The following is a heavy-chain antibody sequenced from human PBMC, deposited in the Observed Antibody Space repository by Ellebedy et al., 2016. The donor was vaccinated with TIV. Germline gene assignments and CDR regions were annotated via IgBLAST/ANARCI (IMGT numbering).Heavy chain of an antibody. Sequence: GSLRLSXAVSGGSISSSNWWSWVRQPPGKGLEWIGEIYHSGSTNYNPSLKSRVTISVDKSKNQFSLKLSSVTAADTAVYYCARVKTENYYDSSGPFDAFDIWGQGTMVTVSS. CDR3: ARVKTENYYDSSGPFDAFDI. J-gene: IGHJ3*02. D-gene: IGHD3-22*01. V-gene: IGHV4-4*02. CDR1: GGSISSSNW. CDR2: IYHSGST.